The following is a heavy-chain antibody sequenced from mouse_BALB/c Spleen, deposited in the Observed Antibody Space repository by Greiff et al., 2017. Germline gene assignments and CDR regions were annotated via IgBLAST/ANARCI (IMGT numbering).Heavy chain of an antibody. CDR2: IWSDGST. Sequence: QVQLQQSGPDLVAPSQSLSITCTVSGFSLTSYGVHWVRQPPGKGLEWLVVIWSDGSTTYNSALKSRLSISKDNSKSQVFLKMNSLQTDDTAMYYCARQGGLYDGYLAWFAYWGQGTLVTVSA. V-gene: IGHV2-6-2*01. D-gene: IGHD2-3*01. CDR3: ARQGGLYDGYLAWFAY. CDR1: GFSLTSYG. J-gene: IGHJ3*01.